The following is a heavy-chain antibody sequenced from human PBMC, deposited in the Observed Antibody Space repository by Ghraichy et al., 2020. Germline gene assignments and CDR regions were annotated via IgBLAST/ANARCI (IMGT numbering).Heavy chain of an antibody. Sequence: LSLTCTVSGYSISNGYYWGWVRQPPGKGLEWIGSVYHTGSTYYNPSLKSRVALSVDTSKNQFSLRLSSVSAADTAVYFCARVVVAKTYFFDYCGQGTLVTVSS. V-gene: IGHV4-38-2*02. CDR3: ARVVVAKTYFFDY. CDR1: GYSISNGYY. D-gene: IGHD2-21*01. CDR2: VYHTGST. J-gene: IGHJ4*02.